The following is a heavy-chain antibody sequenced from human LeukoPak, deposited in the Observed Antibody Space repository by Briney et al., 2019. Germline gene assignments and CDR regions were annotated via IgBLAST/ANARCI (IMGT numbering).Heavy chain of an antibody. V-gene: IGHV3-23*01. Sequence: PGGSLRLSCADSGFTFSNYAMSWVRQAPGKGLEWVSGVSASGGSTYYADSVKGRFTISRDNSKNTLYLQMNSLRAEDTAVYYCAKADNYYDSSGYPDYWGQGTLVTVSS. J-gene: IGHJ4*02. D-gene: IGHD3-22*01. CDR2: VSASGGST. CDR1: GFTFSNYA. CDR3: AKADNYYDSSGYPDY.